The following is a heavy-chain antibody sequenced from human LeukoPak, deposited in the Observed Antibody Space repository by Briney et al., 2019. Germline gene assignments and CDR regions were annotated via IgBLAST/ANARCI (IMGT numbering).Heavy chain of an antibody. D-gene: IGHD5-12*01. J-gene: IGHJ5*02. CDR3: ARVWIYENWFDP. Sequence: GSLRLSCAASGFTFSSYAMSWVRQAPGKGLEWIGSIYYSGSTYYNPSLKSRVTISVDTSKNQFSLKLSSVTAADTAVYYCARVWIYENWFDPWGQGTLVTVSS. CDR1: GFTFSSYA. CDR2: IYYSGST. V-gene: IGHV4-39*01.